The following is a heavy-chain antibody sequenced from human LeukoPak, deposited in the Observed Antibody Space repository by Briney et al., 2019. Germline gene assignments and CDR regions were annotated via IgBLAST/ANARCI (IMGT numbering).Heavy chain of an antibody. CDR1: GYTFTSYG. J-gene: IGHJ3*02. CDR2: ISAYNGNT. CDR3: ARGGIAAPTRGDDAFDI. V-gene: IGHV1-18*01. Sequence: ASVKVSCKASGYTFTSYGISWVRQAPGQGLEWMGWISAYNGNTNYAQKLQGRVTMTTDTSTSTAYMELRSLRSDDTAVYYCARGGIAAPTRGDDAFDIWGQGTMVTVSS. D-gene: IGHD6-6*01.